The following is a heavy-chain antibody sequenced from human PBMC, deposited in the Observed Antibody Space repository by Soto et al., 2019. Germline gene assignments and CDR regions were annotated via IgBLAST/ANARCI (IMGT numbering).Heavy chain of an antibody. CDR3: ASDVGEMATPFSVPFDY. V-gene: IGHV3-30-3*01. D-gene: IGHD5-12*01. CDR2: ISYDGSNK. CDR1: GFTFSSYA. J-gene: IGHJ4*02. Sequence: QVQLVESGGGVVQPGRSLRLSCAASGFTFSSYAMHWVRQAPGKGLEWVAVISYDGSNKYYADSVKGRFTISRDNSENARYLQMNSLRAEDTAVYYCASDVGEMATPFSVPFDYWGQGTLVTVSS.